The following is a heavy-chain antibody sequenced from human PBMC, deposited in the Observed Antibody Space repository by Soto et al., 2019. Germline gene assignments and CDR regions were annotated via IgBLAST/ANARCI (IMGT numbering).Heavy chain of an antibody. CDR1: GGSISSYY. V-gene: IGHV4-59*01. Sequence: SETLSLTCAVSGGSISSYYWSWIRQPPGKGLEWIGYIYYSGSTNYNPSLKSRVTISVDTSKNQFSLKLSSVTAADTAVYYCARAIRGSSSSNHLDYWGQGTLVTVSS. CDR2: IYYSGST. D-gene: IGHD6-6*01. J-gene: IGHJ4*02. CDR3: ARAIRGSSSSNHLDY.